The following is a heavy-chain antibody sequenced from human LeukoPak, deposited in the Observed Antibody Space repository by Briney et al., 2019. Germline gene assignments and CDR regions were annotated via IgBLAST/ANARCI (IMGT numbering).Heavy chain of an antibody. Sequence: GGSLRLSCATSGFTFSHYAFHWVRQAPGKGLEWVALIWYDGSHDTYEDSVKGRFTVSRDNSKNILYLQMNSLRVEDTAVYFCAKEGDYCSSSDCYKRGTDYWGQGTLVSVS. CDR1: GFTFSHYA. D-gene: IGHD2-2*02. CDR2: IWYDGSHD. J-gene: IGHJ4*02. CDR3: AKEGDYCSSSDCYKRGTDY. V-gene: IGHV3-33*06.